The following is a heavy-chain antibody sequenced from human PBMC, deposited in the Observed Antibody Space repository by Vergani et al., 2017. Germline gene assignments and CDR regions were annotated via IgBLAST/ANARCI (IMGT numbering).Heavy chain of an antibody. Sequence: VQLVESGGGEVQPGRSLRLSCSAAGFPFSDYGVHWVRQAPGKGLEWVSGISGSGGSTYYAGSVKGRFTISRESSKNTLYLQMKSLSAGDTAVYYCEKENPGSGVYDYLYYYHSMDVWGQETTVTVAS. CDR2: ISGSGGST. J-gene: IGHJ6*01. V-gene: IGHV3-23*04. D-gene: IGHD5/OR15-5a*01. CDR3: EKENPGSGVYDYLYYYHSMDV. CDR1: GFPFSDYG.